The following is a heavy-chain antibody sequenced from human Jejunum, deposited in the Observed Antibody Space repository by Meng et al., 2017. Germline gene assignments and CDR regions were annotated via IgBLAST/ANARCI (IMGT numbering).Heavy chain of an antibody. CDR1: GFTFSTSI. V-gene: IGHV3-73*01. D-gene: IGHD4-17*01. J-gene: IGHJ4*02. CDR2: IRSSANSYAT. CDR3: TSPGDFGVST. Sequence: GESLKISCAASGFTFSTSIIHWVRQASGKGLEWVGHIRSSANSYATEYTASVKGRFAISRDDSKNTAYLQMNSLKTEDTAVYYCTSPGDFGVSTWGQGTLVTVSS.